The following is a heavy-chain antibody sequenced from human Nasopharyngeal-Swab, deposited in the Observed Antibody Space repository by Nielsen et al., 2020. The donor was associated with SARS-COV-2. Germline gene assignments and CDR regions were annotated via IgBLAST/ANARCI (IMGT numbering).Heavy chain of an antibody. V-gene: IGHV1-46*01. CDR3: ARDRVNTVTTVEPPFWKGYYYYGMDD. Sequence: ASVKVSCKASGYTFTSYYMHWVRQAPGQGLEWMGIINPSGGSTSYAQKFQGRVTMTRDTSTSTVYMELSSLRSEDTAVYYCARDRVNTVTTVEPPFWKGYYYYGMDDWGQGTTVTVSS. CDR2: INPSGGST. CDR1: GYTFTSYY. J-gene: IGHJ6*02. D-gene: IGHD4-17*01.